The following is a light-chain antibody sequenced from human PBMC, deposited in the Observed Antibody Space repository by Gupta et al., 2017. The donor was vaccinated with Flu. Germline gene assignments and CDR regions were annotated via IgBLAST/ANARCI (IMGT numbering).Light chain of an antibody. Sequence: EIVMTQSPDTLSVSLGERGTLSCRASQSVSSKLAWYQQKPCQGPRLLIYDASTRATGLAARLSGSGSGEDLTLTRSSRQLEDFAVYYSQQDRDWPPLTFGQGTRLEIK. CDR2: DAS. J-gene: IGKJ5*01. CDR3: QQDRDWPPLT. V-gene: IGKV3-15*01. CDR1: QSVSSK.